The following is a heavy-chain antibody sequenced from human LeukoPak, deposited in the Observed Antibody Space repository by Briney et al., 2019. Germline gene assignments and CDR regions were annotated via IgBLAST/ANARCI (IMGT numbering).Heavy chain of an antibody. J-gene: IGHJ4*02. CDR3: ARNHFDY. Sequence: GGSLRFSCAVSGFTFIYYDMNWVRQPPGKGLEWVAFISYDGSNEYYADSVKGRFTISRDNSNNTLYLQMNSLRAEDTAVYYCARNHFDYWGQGTQVTVSS. CDR1: GFTFIYYD. V-gene: IGHV3-30-3*01. CDR2: ISYDGSNE.